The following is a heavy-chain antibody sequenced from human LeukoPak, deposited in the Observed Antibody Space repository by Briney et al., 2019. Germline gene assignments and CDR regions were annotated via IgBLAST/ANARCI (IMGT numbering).Heavy chain of an antibody. Sequence: GGSLRLSCAASGFTFSSYGMSWVRQAPGKGLEWVSAISGSGGSTYYADSVKGRFTISRDNSKNTLYLQMNSLRAEDTAVYYCAKRAYSGSYYAAFDYWGQGTLVTVSS. CDR2: ISGSGGST. V-gene: IGHV3-23*01. CDR1: GFTFSSYG. D-gene: IGHD1-26*01. J-gene: IGHJ4*02. CDR3: AKRAYSGSYYAAFDY.